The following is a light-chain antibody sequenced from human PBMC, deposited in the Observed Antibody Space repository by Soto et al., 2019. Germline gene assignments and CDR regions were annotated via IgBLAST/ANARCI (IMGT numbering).Light chain of an antibody. CDR1: SSDVGGYNY. V-gene: IGLV2-14*01. CDR3: GSYTSSRVV. J-gene: IGLJ2*01. Sequence: QSALTQPASVSGSPGQSITISCTGTSSDVGGYNYVSWYQQHPGKAPKLMIYDVSNRPSGVSNRFSGSKSGNTASLTISGLQAEDEADYYCGSYTSSRVVFGGGTKVTVL. CDR2: DVS.